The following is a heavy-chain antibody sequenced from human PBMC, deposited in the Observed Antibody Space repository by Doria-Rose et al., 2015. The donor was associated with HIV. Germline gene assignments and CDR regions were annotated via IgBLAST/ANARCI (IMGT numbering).Heavy chain of an antibody. CDR2: IVSDDER. CDR1: GVSLSSPGMG. D-gene: IGHD6-13*01. CDR3: ARIKSSRWYHKYYFDF. V-gene: IGHV2-26*01. Sequence: ESGPVLVKPTETLTLTCTVFGVSLSSPGMGVSWIRQPPGKALEWLANIVSDDERSYKTSLKSRLTISRGTSKSQVVLTMTDMDPVDTATYYCARIKSSRWYHKYYFDFWGQGTLVIVSA. J-gene: IGHJ4*02.